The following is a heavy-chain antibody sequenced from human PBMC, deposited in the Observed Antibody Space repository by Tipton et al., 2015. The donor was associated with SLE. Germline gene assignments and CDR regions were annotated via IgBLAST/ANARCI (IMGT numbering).Heavy chain of an antibody. Sequence: GSLRLSCAASGFTVSSSYMSWVRQAPGKGLEWVANIKQDGSEKYYVDSVKGRFTISRDNSKNTLYLQMNSLRAEDTAVYYCARSLLAQLDYGMDVWGQGTTVTVSS. J-gene: IGHJ6*02. CDR2: IKQDGSEK. CDR3: ARSLLAQLDYGMDV. CDR1: GFTVSSSY. V-gene: IGHV3-7*01. D-gene: IGHD6-6*01.